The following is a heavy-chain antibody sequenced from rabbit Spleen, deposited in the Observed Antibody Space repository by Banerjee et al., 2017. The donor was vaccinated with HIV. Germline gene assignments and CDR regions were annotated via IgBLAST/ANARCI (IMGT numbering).Heavy chain of an antibody. Sequence: QSLEEPGGDMVKPGASLTLTCTASGFSFSSSYYICWVRQAPGKGPEWIGCIYPDGSGSTAYASWAKGRFTISKTSSTTVTLQMTSLTAADTATYFCARGSAAMTMVITGYYLNLWGPGTLVTVS. D-gene: IGHD2-1*01. CDR1: GFSFSSSYY. CDR2: IYPDGSGST. V-gene: IGHV1S40*01. CDR3: ARGSAAMTMVITGYYLNL. J-gene: IGHJ4*01.